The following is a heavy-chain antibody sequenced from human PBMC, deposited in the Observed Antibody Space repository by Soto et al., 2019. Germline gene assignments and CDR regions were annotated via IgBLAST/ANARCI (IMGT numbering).Heavy chain of an antibody. CDR1: GFTFSSYG. CDR2: ILYDGSKK. J-gene: IGHJ6*02. CDR3: VKDGSSGWPYFDDMDV. Sequence: QVQLVESGGGVVQPGRSLRLSCAASGFTFSSYGMHWVRQAPGKGLEWVAVILYDGSKKYYADSVKGRFTISRDNSKTTLYLQMSSRRAEDTALYYCVKDGSSGWPYFDDMDVWGQGTTVTVSS. D-gene: IGHD6-19*01. V-gene: IGHV3-30*18.